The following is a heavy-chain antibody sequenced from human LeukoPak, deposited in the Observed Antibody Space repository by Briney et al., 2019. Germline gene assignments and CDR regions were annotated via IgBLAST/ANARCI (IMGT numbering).Heavy chain of an antibody. D-gene: IGHD6-19*01. V-gene: IGHV4-39*01. CDR2: IYYSGST. CDR3: ARHSEQWLVLTPYYFDY. Sequence: SETLSPTCTVSGGSISSSSYYWGWIRQPPGKGLEWIGSIYYSGSTYYNPSLKSRVTISVDTSKNQFSLKLSSVTAADTAVYYCARHSEQWLVLTPYYFDYWGQGTLVTVSS. CDR1: GGSISSSSYY. J-gene: IGHJ4*02.